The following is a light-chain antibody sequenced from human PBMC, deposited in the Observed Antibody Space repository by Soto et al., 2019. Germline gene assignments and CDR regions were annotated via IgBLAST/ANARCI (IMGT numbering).Light chain of an antibody. V-gene: IGKV3-20*01. Sequence: EIVLTQSPGTLSLSPGERATLSCRASQSISSSYLAWYQQKPGQAPRLLIYGASSRATGIPGRFSGSGSGTDFTLTISRLEPEDFAVYNCQQYGSSPPTFGQGTKVEIK. J-gene: IGKJ1*01. CDR1: QSISSSY. CDR3: QQYGSSPPT. CDR2: GAS.